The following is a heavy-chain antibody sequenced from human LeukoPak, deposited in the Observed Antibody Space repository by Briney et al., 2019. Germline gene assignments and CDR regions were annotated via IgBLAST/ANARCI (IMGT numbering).Heavy chain of an antibody. CDR3: AKDVLRFLEWEDAFDI. J-gene: IGHJ3*02. Sequence: PGGSLRLSCAASGFTFSSYAMSWVRQAPGKGLEWVSAISGSGGSTYYADSVKGRFTISRDNSKNTLYLQMNSLRAEDTAVYYCAKDVLRFLEWEDAFDIWGQGTMVTVSS. V-gene: IGHV3-23*01. D-gene: IGHD3-3*01. CDR2: ISGSGGST. CDR1: GFTFSSYA.